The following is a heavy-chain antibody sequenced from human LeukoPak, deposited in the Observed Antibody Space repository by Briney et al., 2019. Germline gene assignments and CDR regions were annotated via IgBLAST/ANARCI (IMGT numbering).Heavy chain of an antibody. V-gene: IGHV4-39*07. J-gene: IGHJ4*02. CDR1: RGSVSSSTYY. D-gene: IGHD2-8*01. Sequence: SETLSLTCTVSRGSVSSSTYYWSWVRQPPGKGLEWIASIYYTGSTYYNPSLKSRVTISLDMSKNEFFLTMSSVTAADTAVYFCTAEKNGSPHYWGQGTQVTVSS. CDR3: TAEKNGSPHY. CDR2: IYYTGST.